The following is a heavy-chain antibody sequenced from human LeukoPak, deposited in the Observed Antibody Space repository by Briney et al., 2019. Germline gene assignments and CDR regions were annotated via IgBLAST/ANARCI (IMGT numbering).Heavy chain of an antibody. CDR3: ARPQDYYDSGGYYDAFDI. CDR2: INAGNGNT. D-gene: IGHD3-22*01. J-gene: IGHJ3*02. Sequence: GASVKVSCKASGYTFTSYAMHWVRQAPGQRLEWMGWINAGNGNTKYSQKFQGRVTITRDTSASTAYMELSSLRSEDTAVYYCARPQDYYDSGGYYDAFDIWGQGTMVTVSS. CDR1: GYTFTSYA. V-gene: IGHV1-3*01.